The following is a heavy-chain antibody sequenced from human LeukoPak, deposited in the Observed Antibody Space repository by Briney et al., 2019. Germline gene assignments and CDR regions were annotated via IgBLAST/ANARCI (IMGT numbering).Heavy chain of an antibody. CDR2: ISPDGSAR. Sequence: PGGSLRLSCSASGFDFATSWINWVRQAPGKGLEWVANISPDGSARYVDAVRGRFTTSRDNAKNSLSMEMNSLRAEDTAVYYCAGWGGGVNHWGQGTLVTVSS. D-gene: IGHD3-16*01. V-gene: IGHV3-7*01. J-gene: IGHJ4*02. CDR3: AGWGGGVNH. CDR1: GFDFATSW.